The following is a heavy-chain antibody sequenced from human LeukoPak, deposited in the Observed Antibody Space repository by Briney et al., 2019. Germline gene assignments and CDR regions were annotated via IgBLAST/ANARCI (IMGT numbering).Heavy chain of an antibody. Sequence: SQTLSLTCSVSGASISAYYWSWIRQPPGKGLEWIGYIHYSGTINYNPSLMSRVTISVDSSKNQFSLRLSSVTAADTAVYFCARGHKGLEVWGQRATVTVSS. V-gene: IGHV4-59*01. CDR3: ARGHKGLEV. J-gene: IGHJ6*02. CDR1: GASISAYY. CDR2: IHYSGTI.